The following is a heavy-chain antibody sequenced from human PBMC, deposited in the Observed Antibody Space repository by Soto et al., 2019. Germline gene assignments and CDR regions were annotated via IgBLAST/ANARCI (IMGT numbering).Heavy chain of an antibody. Sequence: QVQLVESGGGVVQPGRSLRLSCAASGFTFSSYAMHWVRQAPGKGLEWVAVISYDGSNKYYADSVKGRFTISRDNSKNTRYLQMNSLRAEDTAVYYCARTVGYWGQGTLVTVSS. CDR2: ISYDGSNK. CDR1: GFTFSSYA. V-gene: IGHV3-30-3*01. CDR3: ARTVGY. J-gene: IGHJ4*02.